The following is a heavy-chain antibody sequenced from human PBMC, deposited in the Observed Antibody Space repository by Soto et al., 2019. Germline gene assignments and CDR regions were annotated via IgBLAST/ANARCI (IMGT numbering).Heavy chain of an antibody. CDR1: GYTFTSYY. J-gene: IGHJ3*02. CDR3: ARVRGRGSSGLHDAFDI. CDR2: INPSGGST. V-gene: IGHV1-46*03. Sequence: ASVKVSCKASGYTFTSYYMHWVRQAPGQGLEWMGIINPSGGSTSYAQKFQGRVTMTRDTSTSTVYMELSSLRSEDTAVYYCARVRGRGSSGLHDAFDIWGQGTMVTVSS. D-gene: IGHD6-19*01.